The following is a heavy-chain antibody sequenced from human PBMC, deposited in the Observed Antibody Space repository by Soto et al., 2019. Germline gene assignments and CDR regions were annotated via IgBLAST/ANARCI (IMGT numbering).Heavy chain of an antibody. CDR2: IYYSGST. CDR1: GGSISSYY. V-gene: IGHV4-59*01. CDR3: ARPHGGSGGWNTWIYT. J-gene: IGHJ5*02. D-gene: IGHD6-19*01. Sequence: AEPLSLTCTVSGGSISSYYWSWIRQPPWKGLEWIGYIYYSGSTNYNPSLKSRVTISVDTSKNQFSLKLSSVTAADTAVYYCARPHGGSGGWNTWIYTWCQQALLTVSA.